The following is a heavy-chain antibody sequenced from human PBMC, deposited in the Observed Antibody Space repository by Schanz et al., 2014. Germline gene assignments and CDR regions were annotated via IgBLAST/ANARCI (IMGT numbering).Heavy chain of an antibody. J-gene: IGHJ4*02. D-gene: IGHD2-2*03. CDR2: ISSGGTTT. CDR3: ATAGYCSRVSCSLFDSDY. CDR1: GFIFSDYY. V-gene: IGHV3-11*01. Sequence: QVQLVESGGGLVKPGGSLRLSCAASGFIFSDYYMAWIRQAPGKGPEYVSYISSGGTTTYHSDAVKGRFTISRDSADNSLDKQKNSLKTEDTALYYCATAGYCSRVSCSLFDSDYWGQGTLVTVSS.